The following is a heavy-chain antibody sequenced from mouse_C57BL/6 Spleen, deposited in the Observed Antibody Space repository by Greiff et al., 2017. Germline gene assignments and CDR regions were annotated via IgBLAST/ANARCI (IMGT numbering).Heavy chain of an antibody. J-gene: IGHJ4*01. CDR2: IYPGDGDT. V-gene: IGHV1-82*01. CDR3: ARGRDYVYYAMDY. Sequence: QVQLQQSGPELVKPGASVKISCKASGYAFSSSWMNWVKQRPGKGLEWIGRIYPGDGDTNYNGKFKGKATLTADKSSSTAYMQLSSLKSEDSAVYFCARGRDYVYYAMDYWGQGTSVTVSS. CDR1: GYAFSSSW. D-gene: IGHD2-4*01.